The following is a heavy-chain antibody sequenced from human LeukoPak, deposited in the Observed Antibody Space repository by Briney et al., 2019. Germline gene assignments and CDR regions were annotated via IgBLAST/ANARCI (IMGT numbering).Heavy chain of an antibody. Sequence: GGSLRLSCAASGFTFSSYEMNWVRQAPGKGLEWVSYISSSGSTIYYADSVKGRFTISRDNVKNSLYLQMNSLRAEDTAVYYCARDLLVGAHFDYWGQGTLVTVSS. D-gene: IGHD1-26*01. CDR2: ISSSGSTI. CDR1: GFTFSSYE. V-gene: IGHV3-48*03. J-gene: IGHJ4*02. CDR3: ARDLLVGAHFDY.